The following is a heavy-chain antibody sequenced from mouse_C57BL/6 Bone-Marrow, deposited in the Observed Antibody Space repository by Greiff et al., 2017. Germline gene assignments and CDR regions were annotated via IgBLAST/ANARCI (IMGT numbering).Heavy chain of an antibody. V-gene: IGHV1-72*01. D-gene: IGHD3-3*01. Sequence: QVQLKQPGAELVKPGASVKLSCKASGYTFTSYWMHWVKQRPGRGLEWIGRIDPNSGGTKYNEKVKSKATLTEDKPSSTAYMQISSLTSEDSAVYYCETGTRAMDYWGQGTSVTVSS. CDR1: GYTFTSYW. J-gene: IGHJ4*01. CDR3: ETGTRAMDY. CDR2: IDPNSGGT.